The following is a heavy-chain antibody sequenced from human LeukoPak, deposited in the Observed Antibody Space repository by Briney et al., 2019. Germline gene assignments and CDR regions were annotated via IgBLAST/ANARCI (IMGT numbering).Heavy chain of an antibody. D-gene: IGHD1-26*01. Sequence: SETLSLTCAVYGGSFSGYYWSWIRLPPGKGLEWIGEINHSGSTNYNPSLKSRVTISVDTSKNQFSLKLSSVTAADTAVYYCARGMGGDYYGMDVWGQGTTVTVSS. CDR1: GGSFSGYY. CDR3: ARGMGGDYYGMDV. J-gene: IGHJ6*02. V-gene: IGHV4-34*01. CDR2: INHSGST.